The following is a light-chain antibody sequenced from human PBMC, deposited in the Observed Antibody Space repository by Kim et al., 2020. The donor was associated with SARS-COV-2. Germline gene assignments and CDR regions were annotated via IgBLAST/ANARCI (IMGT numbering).Light chain of an antibody. CDR2: AAS. CDR3: QQTVSTQYS. V-gene: IGKV1-39*01. CDR1: QSVSIN. J-gene: IGKJ2*03. Sequence: DIEMTQSPSALSASVGDRVTITCRATQSVSINLNWYQQRPGKAPRLLIYAASTLQSGVPSRFSGSGSGTGFTLTISSLQPEDFAIDYCQQTVSTQYSFGQGTKLEI.